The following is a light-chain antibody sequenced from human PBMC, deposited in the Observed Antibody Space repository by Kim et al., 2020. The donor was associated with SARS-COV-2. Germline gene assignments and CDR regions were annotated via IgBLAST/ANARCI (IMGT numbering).Light chain of an antibody. CDR2: EVT. Sequence: QSALTQPASLSGSPGQSITISCTGTSSDIGGYNFVSWYQQRPGKAPQLMIHEVTNRPSGVSNRFSGSKSGNTASLTISGLQAEDDGDYHCSSYTGAGTAVFGGGTKLTVL. J-gene: IGLJ2*01. CDR1: SSDIGGYNF. V-gene: IGLV2-14*01. CDR3: SSYTGAGTAV.